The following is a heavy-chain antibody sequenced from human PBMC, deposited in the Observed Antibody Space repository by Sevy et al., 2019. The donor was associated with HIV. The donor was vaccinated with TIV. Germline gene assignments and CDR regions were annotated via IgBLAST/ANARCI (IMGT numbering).Heavy chain of an antibody. Sequence: GGSLRLSCAASGFTFSSYAMSWVRQAPGKGLEWVSAISGSGGSTYYADSVKGRFTISRDNSKNTLYLQMNSLRAEDTAVYYCAKLVLRFLEWFLNGMDVWGQRTTVTVSS. CDR3: AKLVLRFLEWFLNGMDV. J-gene: IGHJ6*02. D-gene: IGHD3-3*01. V-gene: IGHV3-23*01. CDR2: ISGSGGST. CDR1: GFTFSSYA.